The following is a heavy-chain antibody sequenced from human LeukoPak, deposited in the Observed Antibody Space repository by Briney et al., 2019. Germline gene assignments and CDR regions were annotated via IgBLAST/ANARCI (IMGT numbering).Heavy chain of an antibody. CDR1: GFTFSSYG. V-gene: IGHV3-30*19. CDR3: ARDVVGSSNNGMDV. CDR2: ISYDGSNK. J-gene: IGHJ6*02. Sequence: GGSLRLSCAASGFTFSSYGVHWVRQAPGKGLEWVAVISYDGSNKYYADTVKGRFTISRDNSKNTLYLQMNSLRAEDTAVYYCARDVVGSSNNGMDVWGQGTTVTVSS. D-gene: IGHD6-13*01.